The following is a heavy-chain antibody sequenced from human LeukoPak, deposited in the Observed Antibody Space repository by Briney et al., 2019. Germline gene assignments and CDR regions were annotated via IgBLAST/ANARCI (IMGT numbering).Heavy chain of an antibody. J-gene: IGHJ4*02. Sequence: PSETLSLTCTVSGGSISSYHWSWIRQPPGKGLEWIGYIYTSGSTNYNPSLKSRVTISVDTSKNQFSLKLSSVTAAVTAVYYCASNNYYDSSGRFDYWGQGTLVTVSS. CDR1: GGSISSYH. V-gene: IGHV4-4*09. D-gene: IGHD3-22*01. CDR3: ASNNYYDSSGRFDY. CDR2: IYTSGST.